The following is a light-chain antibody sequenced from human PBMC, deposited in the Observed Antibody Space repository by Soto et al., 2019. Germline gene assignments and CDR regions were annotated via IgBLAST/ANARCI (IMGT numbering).Light chain of an antibody. J-gene: IGKJ1*01. Sequence: DTVMTQSPATLSVSPGERATLSCRASQSVNSNLAWYQQKFGQAPRLLIYGASTRATGIPARFSGSGSGTEFTLTISSLQSEDFAVYYCQQYNNWPPWTFGQGTKVEIK. V-gene: IGKV3-15*01. CDR2: GAS. CDR3: QQYNNWPPWT. CDR1: QSVNSN.